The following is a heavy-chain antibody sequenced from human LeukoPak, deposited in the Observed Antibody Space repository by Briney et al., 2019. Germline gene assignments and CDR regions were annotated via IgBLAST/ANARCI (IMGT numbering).Heavy chain of an antibody. Sequence: PGGSLRPSCAASGFTFSSYAMSWVRQAPGKGLEWVSAISGSGGSTYYADSVKGRFTISRGNSKNTLYLQMNSLRAEDTAVYYCAKDRAAAGYFDYWGQGTLVTVSS. D-gene: IGHD6-13*01. V-gene: IGHV3-23*01. J-gene: IGHJ4*02. CDR3: AKDRAAAGYFDY. CDR1: GFTFSSYA. CDR2: ISGSGGST.